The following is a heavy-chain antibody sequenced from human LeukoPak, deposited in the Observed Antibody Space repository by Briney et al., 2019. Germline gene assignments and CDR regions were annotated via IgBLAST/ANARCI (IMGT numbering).Heavy chain of an antibody. CDR2: IKQDGGEK. CDR1: GFTFGAYY. CDR3: ARMSGIAVAAIWISYFDY. Sequence: SGESPRLSCAASGFTFGAYYMTWVRQAPGKGLEWVANIKQDGGEKYYVDSVKGRFTISRDNANNSLYLQMNSLRAEDTAVYYCARMSGIAVAAIWISYFDYWGQGTLVTVSS. J-gene: IGHJ4*02. D-gene: IGHD6-19*01. V-gene: IGHV3-7*03.